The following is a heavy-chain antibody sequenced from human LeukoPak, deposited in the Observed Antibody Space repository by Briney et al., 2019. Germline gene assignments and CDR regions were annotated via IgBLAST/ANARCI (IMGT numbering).Heavy chain of an antibody. V-gene: IGHV1-18*01. D-gene: IGHD3-22*01. J-gene: IGHJ4*02. Sequence: ASVKVSCKASGYTFTSYGISWVRQAPGQGLEWMGWISAYNGNTNYARKLQGRVTMTTDTSTSTAYMELRSLRSDDTAVYYCARKTYDSSGYYYYYFDYWGQGTLVTVSS. CDR1: GYTFTSYG. CDR3: ARKTYDSSGYYYYYFDY. CDR2: ISAYNGNT.